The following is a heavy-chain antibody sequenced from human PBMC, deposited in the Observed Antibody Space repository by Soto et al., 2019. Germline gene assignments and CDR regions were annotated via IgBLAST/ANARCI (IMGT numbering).Heavy chain of an antibody. CDR2: INHSGST. V-gene: IGHV4-34*01. Sequence: SETLSLTCAVYGGSFSGDYWSWIRQPPGKVLEWIGEINHSGSTNYNPSLKSRVTISVDTSKNQFSLKLSSVTAADTAVYYCARAEGIAAAAGYFQHWGQGTLVNVSS. CDR1: GGSFSGDY. D-gene: IGHD6-13*01. CDR3: ARAEGIAAAAGYFQH. J-gene: IGHJ1*01.